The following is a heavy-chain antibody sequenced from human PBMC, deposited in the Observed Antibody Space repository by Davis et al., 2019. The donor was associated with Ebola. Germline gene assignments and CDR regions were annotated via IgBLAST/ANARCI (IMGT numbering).Heavy chain of an antibody. CDR3: ARVRYSGYEPLAFDI. CDR2: INTSGGST. J-gene: IGHJ3*02. Sequence: AASVKVSCKASGYTFTSYYMHWVRQAPGQGLEWMGIINTSGGSTSYAQKFQGRVTMTRDTSTSTVYMELSSLRSEDTAVYYCARVRYSGYEPLAFDIWGQGTMVTVSS. V-gene: IGHV1-46*01. CDR1: GYTFTSYY. D-gene: IGHD5-12*01.